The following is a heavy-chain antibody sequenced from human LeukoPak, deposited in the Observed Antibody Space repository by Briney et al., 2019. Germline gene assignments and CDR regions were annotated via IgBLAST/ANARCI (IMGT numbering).Heavy chain of an antibody. J-gene: IGHJ4*02. Sequence: GGSLRLSCAASGFTFSSYEMNWVRQAQGKGLEWVSHSSSSGSTIYYAGSVKGRFTIARDNAKNSVYLQMNSLRAEDTAVYYCARGSLHSAYGFDYWGQGTLVTVSS. CDR2: SSSSGSTI. D-gene: IGHD5-12*01. V-gene: IGHV3-48*03. CDR1: GFTFSSYE. CDR3: ARGSLHSAYGFDY.